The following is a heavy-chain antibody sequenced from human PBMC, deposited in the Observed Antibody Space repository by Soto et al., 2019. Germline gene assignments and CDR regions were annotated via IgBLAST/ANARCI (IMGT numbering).Heavy chain of an antibody. J-gene: IGHJ4*02. CDR2: TRNKLSIYTT. Sequence: XGSLRLSCAASGFTFRDHYMDWVRQAPGKGLEWVGRTRNKLSIYTTEYAASVKGRFTISRDDSKNSLYLQMNSLKTEDTAVYYCAREERESYGHEIWGQGNLVTVSS. CDR1: GFTFRDHY. CDR3: AREERESYGHEI. V-gene: IGHV3-72*01. D-gene: IGHD5-18*01.